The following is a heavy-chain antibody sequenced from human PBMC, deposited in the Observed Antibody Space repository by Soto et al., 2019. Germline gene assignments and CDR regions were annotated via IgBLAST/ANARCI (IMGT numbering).Heavy chain of an antibody. CDR2: IYYSGST. CDR1: GGSISSYY. CDR3: ARGPESCSGCTQSGIDY. V-gene: IGHV4-59*01. Sequence: QVQLQESGPGLVKPSETLSLTCTVSGGSISSYYWSWIRQPPGKGLEWIGYIYYSGSTNYNPSLKGRVTISVDTSKNQFSLKLSSVTAADTAVYYCARGPESCSGCTQSGIDYWGQGTLVTVSS. J-gene: IGHJ4*02. D-gene: IGHD2-15*01.